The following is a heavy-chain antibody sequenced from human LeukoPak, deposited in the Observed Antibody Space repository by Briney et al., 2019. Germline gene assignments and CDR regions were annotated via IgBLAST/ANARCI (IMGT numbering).Heavy chain of an antibody. Sequence: GGSLRLSCAASGFTFSSYSMNWVRQAPGKGLEWVSSNSSSSSYIYYADSVKGRFTISRDNAKNSLYLQMNSLRAVDTAVYYCARGRQGDIVVVPAGDYWGQGTLVTVSS. CDR2: NSSSSSYI. J-gene: IGHJ4*02. V-gene: IGHV3-21*01. D-gene: IGHD2-2*01. CDR1: GFTFSSYS. CDR3: ARGRQGDIVVVPAGDY.